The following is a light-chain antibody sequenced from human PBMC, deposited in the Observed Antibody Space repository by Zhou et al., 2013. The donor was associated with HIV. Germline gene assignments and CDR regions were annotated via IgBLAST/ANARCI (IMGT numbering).Light chain of an antibody. V-gene: IGKV3-20*01. CDR1: QSLDNTY. CDR3: QTKDSSYT. Sequence: EIVLTQSPGTLSLSPGERATLSCRASQSLDNTYIAWYQQKPGQAPRLLIYGASVRATGIPDRFSGSGSGTDFTLTISRLEPEDFAVYYCQTKDSSYTFGLGDQVGDQT. CDR2: GAS. J-gene: IGKJ2*01.